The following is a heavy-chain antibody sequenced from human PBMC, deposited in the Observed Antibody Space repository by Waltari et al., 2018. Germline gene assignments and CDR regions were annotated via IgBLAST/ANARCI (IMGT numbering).Heavy chain of an antibody. CDR3: ARFRWFKGMFDY. Sequence: VQLVESGGGLVQPGGSLRLSCAASGFTFSSYWMSWVRQAPGKGLEWVANIKQDGSEKYYVDSVKGRFTISRDNAKNSLYRQKNSRRAEDTAVYYCARFRWFKGMFDYWGQGTLVTVSS. J-gene: IGHJ4*02. CDR1: GFTFSSYW. V-gene: IGHV3-7*01. D-gene: IGHD2-15*01. CDR2: IKQDGSEK.